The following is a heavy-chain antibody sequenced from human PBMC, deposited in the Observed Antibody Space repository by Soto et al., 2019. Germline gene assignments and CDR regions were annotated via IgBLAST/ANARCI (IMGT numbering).Heavy chain of an antibody. CDR2: IHYSGST. V-gene: IGHV4-59*01. CDR3: ARVLFGRGNWFDP. J-gene: IGHJ5*02. D-gene: IGHD3-3*01. CDR1: GGSISSYY. Sequence: SETLSLTCTVSGGSISSYYWSWIRQPPGKGLEWIGYIHYSGSTKYNPSLKSRVTISVDTSKNQFSLKLSSVTAADTAVYYCARVLFGRGNWFDPWGQGTLVTVSS.